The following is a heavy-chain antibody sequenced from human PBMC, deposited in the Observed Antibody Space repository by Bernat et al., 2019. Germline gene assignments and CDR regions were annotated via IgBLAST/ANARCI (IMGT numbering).Heavy chain of an antibody. CDR3: ARESRLSRSLHHAFDI. V-gene: IGHV3-7*03. D-gene: IGHD1-26*01. CDR2: IKQDGSEK. CDR1: GFTFSSYW. Sequence: EVQLVESGGGLVQPGGSLRLSCAASGFTFSSYWMSWVRQAPGKGLEWVANIKQDGSEKYYVDSVKGRFTISRDNAKNSLYLQMNSLRAEDTAVYYCARESRLSRSLHHAFDIWGQGTMVTVSS. J-gene: IGHJ3*02.